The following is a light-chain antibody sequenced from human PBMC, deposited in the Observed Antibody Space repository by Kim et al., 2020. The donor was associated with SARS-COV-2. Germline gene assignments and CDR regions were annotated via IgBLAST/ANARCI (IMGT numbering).Light chain of an antibody. CDR3: QEQYSGRST. CDR1: QDIRNS. Sequence: DTQMTQSPSSLSASVGDRVTITCRASQDIRNSLVWWQHKPGKDPKLLVYAASALQSGVPSRFSGSGSGADFALRISSIQPEDVATDYCQEQYSGRSTFGQGTKLEIK. CDR2: AAS. J-gene: IGKJ1*01. V-gene: IGKV1-27*01.